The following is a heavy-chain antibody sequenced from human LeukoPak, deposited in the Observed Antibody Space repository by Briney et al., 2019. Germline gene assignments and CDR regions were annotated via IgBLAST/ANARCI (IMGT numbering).Heavy chain of an antibody. D-gene: IGHD6-13*01. CDR1: GYTFTGYY. Sequence: GASVKVSCKASGYTFTGYYMHWVRQAPGQGLEWMRWINPNSGGTNYAQKFQGRVTMTRDTSTSTAYMELRSLRSDDTAVYYCARDLYGSSPRVYWGQGTLVTVSS. J-gene: IGHJ4*02. CDR2: INPNSGGT. CDR3: ARDLYGSSPRVY. V-gene: IGHV1-2*02.